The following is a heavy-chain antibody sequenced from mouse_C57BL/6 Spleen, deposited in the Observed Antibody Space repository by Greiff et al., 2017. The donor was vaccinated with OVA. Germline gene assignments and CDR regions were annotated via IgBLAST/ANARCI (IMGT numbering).Heavy chain of an antibody. CDR3: ASEDYYGSSSSYAMDY. CDR1: GFTFSSYG. D-gene: IGHD1-1*01. V-gene: IGHV5-6*01. J-gene: IGHJ4*01. CDR2: ISSGGSYT. Sequence: EVQRVESGGDLVKPGGSLKLSCAASGFTFSSYGMSWVRQTPDKRLEWVATISSGGSYTYYPDSVKGRFTITIDNAKNTLYLQMSSLKSEDTAMYYCASEDYYGSSSSYAMDYWGQGTSVTVSS.